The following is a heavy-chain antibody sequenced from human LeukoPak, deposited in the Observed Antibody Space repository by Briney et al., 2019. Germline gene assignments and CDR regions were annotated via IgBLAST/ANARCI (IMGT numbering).Heavy chain of an antibody. Sequence: SETLSLTCTVSGDSISSGAYYWSWIRQHPGKGLEWIGYIDYSGSTDYNPSLKSRVTISVDKSNKQFSLKLSSVTAADTAVYYCARGGYDFWSGYSNDAFDIWGQGTMVTVSS. CDR2: IDYSGST. D-gene: IGHD3-3*01. J-gene: IGHJ3*02. CDR3: ARGGYDFWSGYSNDAFDI. V-gene: IGHV4-31*03. CDR1: GDSISSGAYY.